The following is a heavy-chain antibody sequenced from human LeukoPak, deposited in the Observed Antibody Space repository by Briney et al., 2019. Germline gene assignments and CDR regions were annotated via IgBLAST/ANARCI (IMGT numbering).Heavy chain of an antibody. J-gene: IGHJ4*02. CDR1: GGSVSSGSHF. CDR3: ATLHTENFDY. Sequence: SETLSPTCTVSGGSVSSGSHFWSWIRQPPGKGLEWIGEVHHSGNTKYNPSLKSRITMSMERSKNQYSLQLSSVTAADTAVYYRATLHTENFDYWGQGTLVTVSS. V-gene: IGHV4-61*01. CDR2: VHHSGNT.